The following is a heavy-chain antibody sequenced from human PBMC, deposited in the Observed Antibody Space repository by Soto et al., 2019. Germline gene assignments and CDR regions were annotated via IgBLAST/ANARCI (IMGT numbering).Heavy chain of an antibody. D-gene: IGHD3-22*01. CDR3: AKSPKVISTSFDY. Sequence: RGESLMISCKGSGYSFTSYWISWVRQLRGKGLEWMGRIDPSDPYTNYSPSFQGHVTISADKSISTAYLQMNSLRAEDAAIYYCAKSPKVISTSFDYWGQGCLVTVSS. J-gene: IGHJ4*02. V-gene: IGHV5-10-1*01. CDR1: GYSFTSYW. CDR2: IDPSDPYT.